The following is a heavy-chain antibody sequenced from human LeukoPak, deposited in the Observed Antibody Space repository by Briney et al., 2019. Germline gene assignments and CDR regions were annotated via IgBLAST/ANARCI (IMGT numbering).Heavy chain of an antibody. Sequence: GGSLRLSCAASGFTFSSYAMSCVRQAPGKGLEWVSIIYSGGSTYYADSVKGRFTISRDNSKNTLHLQMNSLRAEDTAVYYCARVGRQQLVDYWGQGTLVTVSS. CDR3: ARVGRQQLVDY. CDR1: GFTFSSYA. V-gene: IGHV3-53*01. D-gene: IGHD6-13*01. J-gene: IGHJ4*02. CDR2: IYSGGST.